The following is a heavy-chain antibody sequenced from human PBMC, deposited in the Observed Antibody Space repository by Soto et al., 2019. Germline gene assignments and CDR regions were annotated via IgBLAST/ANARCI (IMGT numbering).Heavy chain of an antibody. D-gene: IGHD3-3*01. J-gene: IGHJ4*02. CDR2: IYYSWST. Sequence: QVQLQESGPGLVKPSQTLSLTCTVSGGSISSGGYYWSWIRQHPGKGLEWIGYIYYSWSTYYNPSIKRRVNISVDTSKNQFSLKLSSVTAADTAVYYCARGARFLEWLGLDYWGQGTLVTVSS. CDR1: GGSISSGGYY. V-gene: IGHV4-31*03. CDR3: ARGARFLEWLGLDY.